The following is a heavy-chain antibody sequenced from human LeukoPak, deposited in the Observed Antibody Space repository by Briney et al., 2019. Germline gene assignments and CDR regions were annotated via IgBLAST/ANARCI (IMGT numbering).Heavy chain of an antibody. J-gene: IGHJ4*02. CDR2: INHSGST. V-gene: IGHV4-34*01. CDR3: ARGLRQWPDY. D-gene: IGHD6-19*01. Sequence: SETLSLTCAVYGGSFSGYYWSWIRQPTGKGLEWIGEINHSGSTNYNPTLKSRVTISVDTSKNQFSLKLSSVTAADTAVYYCARGLRQWPDYWGQGTLVNVSS. CDR1: GGSFSGYY.